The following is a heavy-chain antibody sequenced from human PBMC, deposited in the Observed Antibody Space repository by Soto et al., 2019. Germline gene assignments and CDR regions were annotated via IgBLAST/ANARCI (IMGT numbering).Heavy chain of an antibody. Sequence: PGGSLRLSFTASGFTFNRHAMTWVRQAPGKGLEWVSGLSDSGGSIYYADSVKGRFTISRDNSMNTLYLQMNTLRAEDTAVYYCAKVSSAWYAGFFDLWGQGTLVTVSS. CDR2: LSDSGGSI. J-gene: IGHJ4*02. D-gene: IGHD2-8*01. V-gene: IGHV3-23*01. CDR1: GFTFNRHA. CDR3: AKVSSAWYAGFFDL.